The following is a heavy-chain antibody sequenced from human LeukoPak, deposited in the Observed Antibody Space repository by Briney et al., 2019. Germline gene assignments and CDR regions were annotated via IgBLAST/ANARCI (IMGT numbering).Heavy chain of an antibody. V-gene: IGHV4-59*08. CDR2: IYYSGST. D-gene: IGHD1-26*01. Sequence: SETLSLTCTVSGGSISSYYWSWIRQPPGKGLEWIGYIYYSGSTNYNPSLKSRVTISVDTSKNQFSLKLSSVTAADTAVYYCAGESLATNSGSYSKSLDYWGQGTLVTVSS. CDR3: AGESLATNSGSYSKSLDY. J-gene: IGHJ4*02. CDR1: GGSISSYY.